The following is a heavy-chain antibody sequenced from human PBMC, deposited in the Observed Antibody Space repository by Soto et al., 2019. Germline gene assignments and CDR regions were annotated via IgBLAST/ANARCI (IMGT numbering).Heavy chain of an antibody. CDR1: GLTISNAW. D-gene: IGHD2-15*01. CDR2: IKTNTEGGTT. J-gene: IGHJ6*02. Sequence: EVHLVESGGGFIYPGGSLRLSCAASGLTISNAWMNWVRQAPGKGLEWVGRIKTNTEGGTTDYAAAVKGRFTVSRDDSKTTLYLQMNSLQTEDTAVYYCTTGSVEGVWGQGTTVTVSS. V-gene: IGHV3-15*07. CDR3: TTGSVEGV.